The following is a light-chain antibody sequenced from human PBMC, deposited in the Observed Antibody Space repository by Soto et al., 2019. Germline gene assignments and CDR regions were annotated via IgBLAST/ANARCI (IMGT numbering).Light chain of an antibody. J-gene: IGKJ1*01. Sequence: EIVLTQSPGTLSLSPGERATLSCRASQSVSSSYLAWYQQQPGQAPRLLIYGASSSATGIPDRFSGSGSGTDFTLTISRLEPEDFAVYYCQQYGSSPWWTFGQGTKVEIK. CDR3: QQYGSSPWWT. V-gene: IGKV3-20*01. CDR2: GAS. CDR1: QSVSSSY.